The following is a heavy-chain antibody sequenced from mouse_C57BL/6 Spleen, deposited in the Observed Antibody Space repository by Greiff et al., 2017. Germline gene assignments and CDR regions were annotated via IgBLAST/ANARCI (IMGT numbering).Heavy chain of an antibody. V-gene: IGHV1-80*01. Sequence: VQLQQSGAELVKPGASVKISCKASGYAFSSYWMNWVKQRPGKGLEWIGQIYPGDGDTNYNGKFKGKATLTADNSSSTAYMQLSSLTSEDSAVYFCARAYYYGSSPRYFDVWGTGTTVTVSS. J-gene: IGHJ1*03. CDR3: ARAYYYGSSPRYFDV. D-gene: IGHD1-1*01. CDR2: IYPGDGDT. CDR1: GYAFSSYW.